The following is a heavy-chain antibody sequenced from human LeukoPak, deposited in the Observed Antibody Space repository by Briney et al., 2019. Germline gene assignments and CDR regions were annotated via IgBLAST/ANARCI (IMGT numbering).Heavy chain of an antibody. V-gene: IGHV4-34*01. Sequence: SETLSLTCAVYGGPFSGYYWSWIRQPPGKGLEWIGEINHSGSTNYNPSVKSRVTISVDTSKNQFSLKLSSVTAADTAVYYCARVPKYYDFWSGFTAKYMDVWGKGTTVTVSS. J-gene: IGHJ6*03. CDR3: ARVPKYYDFWSGFTAKYMDV. CDR2: INHSGST. CDR1: GGPFSGYY. D-gene: IGHD3-3*01.